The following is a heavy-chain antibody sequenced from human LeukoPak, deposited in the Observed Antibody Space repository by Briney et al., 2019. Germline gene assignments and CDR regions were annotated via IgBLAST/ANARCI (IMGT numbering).Heavy chain of an antibody. Sequence: ASVKVSCKASGYTFTGYYMHWVRQAPGQGLAWMGWINPNSGGTNYAQKFQGRVTMTRDTSISTAYMELSRLRSDDTAVYYCARSLAAAGYFDYWGQGTLVTVSS. J-gene: IGHJ4*02. CDR1: GYTFTGYY. V-gene: IGHV1-2*02. CDR2: INPNSGGT. CDR3: ARSLAAAGYFDY. D-gene: IGHD6-13*01.